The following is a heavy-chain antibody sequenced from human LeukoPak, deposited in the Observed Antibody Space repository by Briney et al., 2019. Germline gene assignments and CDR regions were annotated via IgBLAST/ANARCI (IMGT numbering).Heavy chain of an antibody. CDR3: ARRYCSSTSCLRTLDY. D-gene: IGHD2-2*01. V-gene: IGHV1-2*02. CDR1: GYTFTGYY. CDR2: INPNSGGT. J-gene: IGHJ4*02. Sequence: ASVKVSCKASGYTFTGYYMHWVRQAPGQGLEWMGWINPNSGGTNYAQKFQGRVTMTRDTSISTAYMELSRLRSDDTAVYYCARRYCSSTSCLRTLDYWGQGTLVTVSS.